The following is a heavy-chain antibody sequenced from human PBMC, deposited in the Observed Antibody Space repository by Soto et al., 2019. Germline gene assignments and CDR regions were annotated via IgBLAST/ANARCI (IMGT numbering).Heavy chain of an antibody. CDR2: ISAYNGNT. Sequence: ASVKVSCKASGYTFTSYGISWVRQAPGQGLEWMGWISAYNGNTNYAQKLQGRVTMTTDTSTSTAYMELRSLRSDDTDVYYCERDRTLYCSSTSCPSGYWGQGTLVTVSS. V-gene: IGHV1-18*01. D-gene: IGHD2-2*01. CDR1: GYTFTSYG. CDR3: ERDRTLYCSSTSCPSGY. J-gene: IGHJ4*02.